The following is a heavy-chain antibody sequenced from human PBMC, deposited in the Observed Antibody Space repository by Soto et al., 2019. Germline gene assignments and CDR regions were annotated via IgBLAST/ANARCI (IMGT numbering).Heavy chain of an antibody. CDR1: GFSLRTNGMR. CDR2: IDWDDGK. Sequence: SGPTLVNPTQTLTLTCTFSGFSLRTNGMRVSWIRQSPGKALEWLARIDWDDGKFYSTSLKTRLTISKDTSKNQVVLTMTNMDPVDTATYYCARRYCSSTSCYMGFDPWGQGTLVTVSS. CDR3: ARRYCSSTSCYMGFDP. J-gene: IGHJ5*02. D-gene: IGHD2-2*02. V-gene: IGHV2-70*04.